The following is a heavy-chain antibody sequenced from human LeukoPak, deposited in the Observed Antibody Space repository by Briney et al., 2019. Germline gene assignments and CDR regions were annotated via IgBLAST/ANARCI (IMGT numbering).Heavy chain of an antibody. CDR1: GGSFSGYY. CDR3: ARGGERFIVVPAAIRKDYYYYGMDV. D-gene: IGHD2-2*01. V-gene: IGHV4-34*01. J-gene: IGHJ6*02. CDR2: INHSGST. Sequence: SETLSLTCAVYGGSFSGYYWSWIRQPPGKGLEWIGEINHSGSTNYNPSLKSRVTISVDTSKNQFSLKLSPVTAADTAVYYCARGGERFIVVPAAIRKDYYYYGMDVWGQGTTVTVSS.